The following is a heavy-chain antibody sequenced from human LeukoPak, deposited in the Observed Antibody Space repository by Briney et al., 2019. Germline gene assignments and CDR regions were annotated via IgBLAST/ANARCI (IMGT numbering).Heavy chain of an antibody. CDR2: IYYSGST. V-gene: IGHV4-59*01. CDR1: GGSISSYY. CDR3: ARGGSHLGY. D-gene: IGHD3-10*01. Sequence: SETLSLTCTVSGGSISSYYWSWIRQPPGKGLEWIGYIYYSGSTNYKPSLKSRVTISVDTSKNQFSLKLSSVTAADTAVYYCARGGSHLGYWGQGTLVTVSS. J-gene: IGHJ4*02.